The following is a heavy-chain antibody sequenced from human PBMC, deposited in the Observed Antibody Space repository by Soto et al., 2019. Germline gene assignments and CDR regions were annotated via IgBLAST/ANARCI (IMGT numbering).Heavy chain of an antibody. CDR2: ISSSSSYI. CDR1: GFTFSSYS. V-gene: IGHV3-21*01. J-gene: IGHJ6*03. CDR3: ARDQGCSSTSCLGYYYYYMDV. D-gene: IGHD2-2*01. Sequence: PGGSLRLSCAASGFTFSSYSMSWVRQAPGKGLEWVSSISSSSSYIYYADSVKGRFTISRDNAKNSLYLQMSSLRAEDTAVYYCARDQGCSSTSCLGYYYYYMDVWGKGTTVTVSS.